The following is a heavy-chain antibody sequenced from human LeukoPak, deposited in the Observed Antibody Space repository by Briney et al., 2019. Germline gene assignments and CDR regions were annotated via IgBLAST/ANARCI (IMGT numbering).Heavy chain of an antibody. CDR2: GSYSGST. V-gene: IGHV4-39*07. CDR1: GAFISSGSSY. CDR3: ARLGRVVAGRVPDY. D-gene: IGHD6-19*01. Sequence: SETLSLTCTVSGAFISSGSSYWGWIRQPPGKGLEWIGSGSYSGSTFYSPSLKSRVTISVDTSKNQFSLNLSSVTAADTAVYYCARLGRVVAGRVPDYWGQGTLVTVSS. J-gene: IGHJ4*02.